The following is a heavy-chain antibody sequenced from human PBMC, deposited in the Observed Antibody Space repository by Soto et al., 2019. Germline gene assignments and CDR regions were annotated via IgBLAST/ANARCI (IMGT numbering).Heavy chain of an antibody. CDR2: ISSSSSTI. CDR1: GFTFSSYS. J-gene: IGHJ4*02. Sequence: GGSLRLSCAASGFTFSSYSMNWVRQAPGKGLEWVSYISSSSSTIHYADSVKGRFTISRDNAKNSLYLQMNSLRDEDTAVYYCARDMMYSSGWSPFDYWGQGTLVTVSS. CDR3: ARDMMYSSGWSPFDY. V-gene: IGHV3-48*02. D-gene: IGHD6-19*01.